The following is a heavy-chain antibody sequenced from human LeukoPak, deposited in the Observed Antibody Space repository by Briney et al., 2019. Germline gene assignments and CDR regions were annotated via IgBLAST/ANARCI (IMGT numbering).Heavy chain of an antibody. CDR1: GFTFSNAW. V-gene: IGHV3-15*01. D-gene: IGHD2-2*01. Sequence: GGSLRLSCAASGFTFSNAWMSWVRQAPGKGLEWVGRIKSKTDGGTTDYAAPVKGRFTISRDDSKNTLYLQMNSLKTEDTAVYYCTTLRGYCSSTSCYWGQGTLVTVSS. CDR3: TTLRGYCSSTSCY. CDR2: IKSKTDGGTT. J-gene: IGHJ4*02.